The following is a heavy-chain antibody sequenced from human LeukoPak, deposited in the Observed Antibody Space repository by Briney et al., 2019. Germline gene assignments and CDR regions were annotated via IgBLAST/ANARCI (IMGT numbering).Heavy chain of an antibody. CDR3: AKSVITYYYDSSGYYFDY. CDR1: GFTFSSYA. V-gene: IGHV3-23*01. D-gene: IGHD3-22*01. J-gene: IGHJ4*02. CDR2: ISGSGGST. Sequence: GGSLRLSCAASGFTFSSYAMSWVRQAPGEGLEWVSAISGSGGSTYYADSVKGRFTISRDNSKNTLYLQMNSLRAEDTAVYYCAKSVITYYYDSSGYYFDYWGQGTLVTVSS.